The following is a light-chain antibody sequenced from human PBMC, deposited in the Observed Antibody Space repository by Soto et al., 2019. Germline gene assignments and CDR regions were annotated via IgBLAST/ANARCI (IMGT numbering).Light chain of an antibody. CDR2: DAS. Sequence: TVLTQSPATLSLSPGERATLSCRASQSVTTYLAWYQQKPGQAPRLLIYDASTRAIGIPARFSGSGSGTDFTLTITSLEPEDFAVYYCQQRSNWPPEITFGQGTRLEIK. CDR3: QQRSNWPPEIT. J-gene: IGKJ5*01. V-gene: IGKV3-11*01. CDR1: QSVTTY.